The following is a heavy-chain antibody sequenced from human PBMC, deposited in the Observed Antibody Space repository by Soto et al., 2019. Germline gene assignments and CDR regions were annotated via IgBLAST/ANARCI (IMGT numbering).Heavy chain of an antibody. V-gene: IGHV4-39*01. Sequence: PSETLSLTCTVSGGSISSSSYYWGWIRQPPGKGLEWIGSIYYSGSTYYNPSLKSRVTISVDTPKNQFSLKLSSVTAADTAVYYCASPMEWLRPIDYWGQGTLVTVSS. CDR1: GGSISSSSYY. CDR2: IYYSGST. CDR3: ASPMEWLRPIDY. D-gene: IGHD5-12*01. J-gene: IGHJ4*02.